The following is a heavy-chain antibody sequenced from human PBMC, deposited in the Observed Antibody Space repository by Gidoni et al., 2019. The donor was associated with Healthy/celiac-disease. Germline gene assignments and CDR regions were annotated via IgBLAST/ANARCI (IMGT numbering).Heavy chain of an antibody. V-gene: IGHV5-10-1*01. CDR3: ARHEFGDSSSWFDY. J-gene: IGHJ4*02. D-gene: IGHD6-13*01. Sequence: GHVTISADKSISTAYLQWSSLKASDTAMYYCARHEFGDSSSWFDYWGQGTLVTVSS.